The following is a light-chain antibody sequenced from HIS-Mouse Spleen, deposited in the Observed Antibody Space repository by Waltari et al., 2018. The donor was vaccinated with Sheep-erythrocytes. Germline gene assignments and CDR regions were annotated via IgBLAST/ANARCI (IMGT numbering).Light chain of an antibody. CDR3: SSYTSSSTLVV. CDR2: DVS. V-gene: IGLV2-14*03. CDR1: SSDVGGYNY. J-gene: IGLJ2*01. Sequence: QSALTQPASVSGSPGQSITISCTGTSSDVGGYNYVSWYQQHPGKAPKPMIYDVSNLPSGVSNLFSGSKSGNPASLTISGLQAEDEADYYCSSYTSSSTLVVFGGGTKLTVL.